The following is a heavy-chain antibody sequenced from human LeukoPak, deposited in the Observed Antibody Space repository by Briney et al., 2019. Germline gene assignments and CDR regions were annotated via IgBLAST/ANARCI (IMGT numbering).Heavy chain of an antibody. Sequence: PGGSLRLSCAASGFTVSSNYMSWVRQAPGKGLERVSVIYSGGSTYYADSVKGRFTISRDNSKNTLYLQMNSLRAEDTAVYYCARADYYDSSGLYYFDYWGQGTLVTVSS. CDR3: ARADYYDSSGLYYFDY. CDR1: GFTVSSNY. CDR2: IYSGGST. J-gene: IGHJ4*02. D-gene: IGHD3-22*01. V-gene: IGHV3-53*01.